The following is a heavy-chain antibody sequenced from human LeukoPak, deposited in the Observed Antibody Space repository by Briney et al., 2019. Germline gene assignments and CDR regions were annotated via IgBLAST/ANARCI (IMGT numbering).Heavy chain of an antibody. Sequence: GGSLRLSCAASGFTFSGSAVHWVRQASGKGREWLGRIRTKPDNYAAAYAASVKGRFTISRDDSKNSAYLQMDSLKTEDTAVYYCSRFDLDYDGSRYASDGLDVWGQGTTVIVSS. V-gene: IGHV3-73*01. J-gene: IGHJ6*02. D-gene: IGHD3-22*01. CDR2: IRTKPDNYAA. CDR1: GFTFSGSA. CDR3: SRFDLDYDGSRYASDGLDV.